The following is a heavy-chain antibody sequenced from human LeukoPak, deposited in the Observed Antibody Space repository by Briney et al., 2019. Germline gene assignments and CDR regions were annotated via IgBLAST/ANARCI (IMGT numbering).Heavy chain of an antibody. CDR2: IYYSGST. J-gene: IGHJ4*02. D-gene: IGHD6-13*01. CDR1: GGSISSSSYY. V-gene: IGHV4-39*07. CDR3: ARAGAGIAAAVLDPPLD. Sequence: PSETLSLTCTVSGGSISSSSYYWGWIRQPPGKGLEWIGSIYYSGSTYYNPSLKSRVTISVDTSKNQFSLKLSSVTAADTAVYYCARAGAGIAAAVLDPPLDWGQGTLVTVSS.